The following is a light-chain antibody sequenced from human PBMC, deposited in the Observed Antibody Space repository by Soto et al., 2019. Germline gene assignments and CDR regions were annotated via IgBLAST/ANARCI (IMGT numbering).Light chain of an antibody. CDR2: DGS. Sequence: EIVLTQSPGTLSLSPGERATLSCRASQPITSTFLAWYQQTPGQAPRLLIYDGSNWATGVTDRFSGSGSGKDFTLTIKRLEPEDCALYYCQRYTALVTFGGGTKVEIK. J-gene: IGKJ4*01. CDR1: QPITSTF. CDR3: QRYTALVT. V-gene: IGKV3-20*01.